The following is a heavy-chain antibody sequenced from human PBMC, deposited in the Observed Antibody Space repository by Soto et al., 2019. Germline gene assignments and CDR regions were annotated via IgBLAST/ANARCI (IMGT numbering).Heavy chain of an antibody. CDR1: GGSISSGGYY. V-gene: IGHV4-31*03. CDR3: ARVSGYGSGSYSYYYYGMDV. J-gene: IGHJ6*02. D-gene: IGHD3-10*01. Sequence: PSETLSLTCTVSGGSISSGGYYWSWIRQHPGKGLEWIGYIYYSGSTYYNPSLKSRVTISVDTSKNQFSLKLSSVTAADTAVYYCARVSGYGSGSYSYYYYGMDVWGQGTTVTVSS. CDR2: IYYSGST.